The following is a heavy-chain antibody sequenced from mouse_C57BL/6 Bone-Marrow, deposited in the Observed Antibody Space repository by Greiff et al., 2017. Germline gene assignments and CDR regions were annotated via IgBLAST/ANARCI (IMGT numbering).Heavy chain of an antibody. CDR3: AREAYYVAMDY. J-gene: IGHJ4*01. CDR2: IDPSDSYT. V-gene: IGHV1-69*01. CDR1: GYTFTSYW. D-gene: IGHD1-1*01. Sequence: VQLQQPGAELVMPGASVKLSCKASGYTFTSYWMHWVKQRPGQGLEWIGEIDPSDSYTNYNQKFKGKSTLTVDKSSSTAYMHLSSLTSEDSAVYYCAREAYYVAMDYWGQGTSVTVSS.